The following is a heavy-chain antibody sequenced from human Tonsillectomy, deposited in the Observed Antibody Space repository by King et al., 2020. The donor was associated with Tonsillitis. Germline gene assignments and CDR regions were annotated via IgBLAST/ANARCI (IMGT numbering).Heavy chain of an antibody. D-gene: IGHD1-26*01. CDR3: ARGFEVGATRGGKIAYFDL. CDR2: ISSSSSTI. V-gene: IGHV3-48*01. Sequence: VQLVESGGGLVQPGGSLRLSCAASGFTFSGSGMNWVRQAPGKGLGWVSYISSSSSTIYYADSVKGRFTLSRDNAKNSLSLQMNSLRAEDTAVFYCARGFEVGATRGGKIAYFDLWGRGTLVTVSS. CDR1: GFTFSGSG. J-gene: IGHJ2*01.